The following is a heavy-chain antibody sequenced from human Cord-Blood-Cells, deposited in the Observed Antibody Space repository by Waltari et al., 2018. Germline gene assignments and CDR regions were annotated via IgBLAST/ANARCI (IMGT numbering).Heavy chain of an antibody. CDR3: ARIRAGDVRYWYFDL. D-gene: IGHD7-27*01. V-gene: IGHV2-26*01. CDR1: GFSLSNARMG. CDR2: IFSNDEK. Sequence: QVTLKESGPVLVTPTETLTLTCTVSGFSLSNARMGVSWIRQPPGKALEWLAHIFSNDEKSYSTSLKSRLTISKDTSKSQVVLTMTNMDPVDTATYYCARIRAGDVRYWYFDLWGRGTLVTVSS. J-gene: IGHJ2*01.